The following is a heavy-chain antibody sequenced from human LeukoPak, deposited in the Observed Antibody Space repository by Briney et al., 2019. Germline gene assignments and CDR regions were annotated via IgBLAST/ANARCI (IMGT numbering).Heavy chain of an antibody. CDR1: GFTFSNAW. D-gene: IGHD3-22*01. CDR2: IKSKTDGGTT. J-gene: IGHJ4*02. CDR3: ILTYYYGSSGYLEDY. Sequence: PGGSLRLSCAASGFTFSNAWMSWVRQAPGKGLEWVGRIKSKTDGGTTDYAAPVKGRFTISRDDSKNTLYLQMNSLKTEDTAVYYCILTYYYGSSGYLEDYWGQGTLVTVSS. V-gene: IGHV3-15*05.